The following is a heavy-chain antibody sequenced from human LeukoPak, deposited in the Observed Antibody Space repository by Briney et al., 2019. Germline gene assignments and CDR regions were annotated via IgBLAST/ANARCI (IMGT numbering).Heavy chain of an antibody. J-gene: IGHJ4*02. CDR2: INAGNGNT. D-gene: IGHD3-22*01. Sequence: ASVKVSCKASGYTLTSYAMHWVRQAPGQRLEWMGWINAGNGNTKYSQKFQGKVTITRDTSASTAYMELSSLRSEDTAVYYCARTYALANYYDSSGYYVYWGQGTLVTVSS. CDR3: ARTYALANYYDSSGYYVY. V-gene: IGHV1-3*01. CDR1: GYTLTSYA.